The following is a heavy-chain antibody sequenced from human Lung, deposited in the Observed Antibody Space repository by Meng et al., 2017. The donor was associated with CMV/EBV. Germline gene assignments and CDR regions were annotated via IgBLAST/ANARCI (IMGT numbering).Heavy chain of an antibody. CDR2: VYYSGST. CDR3: TRGDRDYYSGGYYGMDV. D-gene: IGHD2-21*02. Sequence: SETXSLTCTVSGGSISSGDYYWSWIRQHPGKGLEWIGYVYYSGSTYYNPSLKSRLIISVDTSKNQLSLNLNSVIAADTAIYYCTRGDRDYYSGGYYGMDVWXQGTXVTVSS. CDR1: GGSISSGDYY. V-gene: IGHV4-31*03. J-gene: IGHJ6*02.